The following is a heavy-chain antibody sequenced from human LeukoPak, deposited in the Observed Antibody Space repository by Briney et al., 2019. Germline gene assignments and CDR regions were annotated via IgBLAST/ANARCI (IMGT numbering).Heavy chain of an antibody. J-gene: IGHJ6*03. Sequence: GGSLRLSCVASAFTFSSYSLNWVRQAPGKGLEWVSSISGSSSYMYYADSLKGRFTISRDNARNSLYLQMNSLRADDTAVYYCARLLEPATGYYMDVWGKGTTVTISS. D-gene: IGHD5-24*01. CDR1: AFTFSSYS. CDR2: ISGSSSYM. CDR3: ARLLEPATGYYMDV. V-gene: IGHV3-21*01.